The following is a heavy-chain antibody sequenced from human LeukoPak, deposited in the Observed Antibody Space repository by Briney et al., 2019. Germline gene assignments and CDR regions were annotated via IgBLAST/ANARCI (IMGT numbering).Heavy chain of an antibody. Sequence: GASVKVSCKASGYTFTSYGISWVRQAPGQGLEWMGWISAYNGNTNYAQKLQGRVTMTTDTSTSTAYMGLRSLRSDDTAVYYCARYHDYGDSVDAFDIWGQGTMVTVSS. CDR3: ARYHDYGDSVDAFDI. D-gene: IGHD4-17*01. CDR1: GYTFTSYG. J-gene: IGHJ3*02. CDR2: ISAYNGNT. V-gene: IGHV1-18*01.